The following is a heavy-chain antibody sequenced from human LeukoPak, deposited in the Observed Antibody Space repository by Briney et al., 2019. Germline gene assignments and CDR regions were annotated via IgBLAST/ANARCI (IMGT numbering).Heavy chain of an antibody. CDR2: INHSGST. V-gene: IGHV4-34*01. D-gene: IGHD2-2*01. J-gene: IGHJ5*02. CDR3: AREKGVVPAAYGLNWFDP. Sequence: SETLSLTCAVYGGSFSGYYWSWIRQPPGKGLEWIGEINHSGSTNYNPSLKSRVTISVDTSKNQFSLKLSSVTAADTAVYYYAREKGVVPAAYGLNWFDPWGQGTLVTVSS. CDR1: GGSFSGYY.